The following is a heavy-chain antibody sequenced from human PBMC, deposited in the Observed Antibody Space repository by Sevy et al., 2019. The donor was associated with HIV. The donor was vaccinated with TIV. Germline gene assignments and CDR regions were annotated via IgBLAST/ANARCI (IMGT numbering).Heavy chain of an antibody. J-gene: IGHJ3*02. CDR2: IIPIFGTA. D-gene: IGHD3-22*01. V-gene: IGHV1-69*06. CDR3: ARGAYYDSSGLIGAFDI. CDR1: GGTFSSYA. Sequence: ASVKVSCKASGGTFSSYAISWVRQAPGQGLEWMGGIIPIFGTANYAQKFQGRVTITADKSTSTAYMELSSLRSEDTAVYYCARGAYYDSSGLIGAFDIWGQGTMFTVSS.